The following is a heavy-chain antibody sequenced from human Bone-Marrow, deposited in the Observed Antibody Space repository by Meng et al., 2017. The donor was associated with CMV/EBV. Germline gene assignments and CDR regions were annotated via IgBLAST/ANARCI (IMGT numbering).Heavy chain of an antibody. CDR1: GFTFTHYF. J-gene: IGHJ4*02. D-gene: IGHD3-10*01. V-gene: IGHV1-2*02. Sequence: ASVKVSCKTSGFTFTHYFLHWVRQAPGQGLEWMGWFNPNSGDTNSAQKFQGRVTMTRDTSITTAFMELSSLRSDDTAVYFCAIDGIEYYGSGSHSDHWGQGTLVTVSS. CDR2: FNPNSGDT. CDR3: AIDGIEYYGSGSHSDH.